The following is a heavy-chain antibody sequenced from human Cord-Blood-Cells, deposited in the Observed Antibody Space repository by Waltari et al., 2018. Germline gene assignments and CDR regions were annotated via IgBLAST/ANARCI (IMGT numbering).Heavy chain of an antibody. D-gene: IGHD1-26*01. Sequence: QLQLQESGPGLVKPSATLSLTCTVPGCSTSSSSSYWGWIRQPPGKGLEWIGSIYYSGSTYYNPSLKSRVTISVDTSKNQFSLKLSSVTAADTAVYYCARQEWELLFDYWGQGTLVTVSS. CDR3: ARQEWELLFDY. V-gene: IGHV4-39*07. J-gene: IGHJ4*02. CDR1: GCSTSSSSSY. CDR2: IYYSGST.